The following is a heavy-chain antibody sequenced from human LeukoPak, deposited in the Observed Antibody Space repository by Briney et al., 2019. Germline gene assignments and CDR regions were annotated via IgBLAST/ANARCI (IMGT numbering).Heavy chain of an antibody. V-gene: IGHV3-23*01. Sequence: ETLSLTCAVYGGSFSGYYWSWIRQPPGKGLEWVSGISGSGGATSYADSVKGRFPVSRDDPHNTLYLQLKRWRAEGRAVYFCARGGVDHYGSGTYYLMYYFDHWGQGALVTVSS. CDR3: ARGGVDHYGSGTYYLMYYFDH. CDR1: GGSFSGYY. D-gene: IGHD3-10*01. J-gene: IGHJ4*02. CDR2: ISGSGGAT.